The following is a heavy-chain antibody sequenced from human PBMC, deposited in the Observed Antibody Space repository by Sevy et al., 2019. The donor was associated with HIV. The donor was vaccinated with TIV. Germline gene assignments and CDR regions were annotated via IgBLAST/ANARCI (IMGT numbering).Heavy chain of an antibody. D-gene: IGHD1-1*01. Sequence: GGSLRLSCAASGFTFSSFWMHWVRQAPGKGLEWVANIKPDGSEKYYVHSVKGRFTISRDNAKNSLYLQMNSLRAEDTAVYYCAREIGGGNSFWGQGTLVTVSS. CDR1: GFTFSSFW. CDR3: AREIGGGNSF. J-gene: IGHJ4*02. CDR2: IKPDGSEK. V-gene: IGHV3-7*01.